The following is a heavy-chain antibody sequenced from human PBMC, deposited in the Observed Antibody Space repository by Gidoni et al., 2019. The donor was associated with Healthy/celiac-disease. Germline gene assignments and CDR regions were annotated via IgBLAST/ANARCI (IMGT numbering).Heavy chain of an antibody. Sequence: EVRLVESGGGLAQPGGSLRLSCAASGSTCSSVGMSWVRQAPGTGREWVVRITSNTYSGTTDYAAPVKCRFTISRDDSKNTLYLQMSSLKPEDTAVYYCTTVEPTVYYNCGMDVWGQGTTVTVSS. V-gene: IGHV3-15*01. CDR2: ITSNTYSGTT. J-gene: IGHJ6*02. CDR1: GSTCSSVG. CDR3: TTVEPTVYYNCGMDV.